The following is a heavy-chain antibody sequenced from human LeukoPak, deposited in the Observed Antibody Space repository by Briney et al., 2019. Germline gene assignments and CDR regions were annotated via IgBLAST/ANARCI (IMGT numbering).Heavy chain of an antibody. CDR3: ARTYRTYCGGDCQSDAFDI. D-gene: IGHD2-21*02. CDR1: GGSISSYF. V-gene: IGHV4-59*06. J-gene: IGHJ3*02. Sequence: SETLSLTCTVSGGSISSYFWSWIRQPPGKGLEWIGYIYYSGSTYYNPSLKSRVTISVDTSKNQFSLKLSSVTAADTAVYYCARTYRTYCGGDCQSDAFDIWGQGTMVTVSS. CDR2: IYYSGST.